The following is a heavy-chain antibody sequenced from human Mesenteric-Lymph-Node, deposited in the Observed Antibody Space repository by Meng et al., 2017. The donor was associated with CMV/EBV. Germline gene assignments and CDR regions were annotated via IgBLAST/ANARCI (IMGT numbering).Heavy chain of an antibody. Sequence: QVQLVQSGAEVKKPGAPVRVSRKASGYTFIDYYINWVRQAPGQGLEWMGRINPKTGGRSYAQNFQGRVTMTRDTSINTAYMEVNRLNSDDTAMYYCARDRDTDWYSPFDYWGPGTLVTVSS. CDR1: GYTFIDYY. V-gene: IGHV1-2*06. CDR2: INPKTGGR. D-gene: IGHD3-9*01. J-gene: IGHJ4*02. CDR3: ARDRDTDWYSPFDY.